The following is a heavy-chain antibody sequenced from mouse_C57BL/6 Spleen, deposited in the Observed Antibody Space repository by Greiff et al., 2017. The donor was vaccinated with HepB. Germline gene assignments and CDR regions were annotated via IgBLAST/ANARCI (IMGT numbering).Heavy chain of an antibody. CDR2: IHPSDSDT. CDR3: AMETGTKENFDY. D-gene: IGHD4-1*01. Sequence: QVHVKQPGAELVKPGASVKVSCKASGYTFTSYWMHWVKQRPGQGLEWIGRIHPSDSDTNYNQKFKGKATLTVDKSSSTAYMQLSSLTSEDSAVYYCAMETGTKENFDYWGQGTTLTVSS. CDR1: GYTFTSYW. V-gene: IGHV1-74*01. J-gene: IGHJ2*01.